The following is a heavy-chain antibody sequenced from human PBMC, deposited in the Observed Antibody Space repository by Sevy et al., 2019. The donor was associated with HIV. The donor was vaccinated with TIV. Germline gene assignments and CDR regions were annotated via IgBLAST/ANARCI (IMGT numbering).Heavy chain of an antibody. Sequence: SETLSLTCAVSGGSISSSNWWSWVRQPPGKGLEWIGEIYHSGSTNYNPSLKSRVTISVDKSKNQFSLKLSSVTAADTAVYYCARHQDIVATALGYWGQGTLVTVSS. J-gene: IGHJ4*02. CDR1: GGSISSSNW. V-gene: IGHV4-4*02. D-gene: IGHD5-12*01. CDR3: ARHQDIVATALGY. CDR2: IYHSGST.